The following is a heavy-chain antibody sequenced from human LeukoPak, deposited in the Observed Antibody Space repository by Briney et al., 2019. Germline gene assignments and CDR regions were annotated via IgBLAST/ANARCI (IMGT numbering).Heavy chain of an antibody. CDR1: GGSFSGYY. D-gene: IGHD3-3*01. V-gene: IGHV4-34*01. CDR2: INHSGST. J-gene: IGHJ5*02. CDR3: AREPHYDFWSGYVLDP. Sequence: PSETLSLTCAVYGGSFSGYYWSWIRQPPGKGLEWIGEINHSGSTNYNPSLESRVTISVDTSKNQFSLKLSSVTAADTAVYYCAREPHYDFWSGYVLDPWGQGTLVTVSS.